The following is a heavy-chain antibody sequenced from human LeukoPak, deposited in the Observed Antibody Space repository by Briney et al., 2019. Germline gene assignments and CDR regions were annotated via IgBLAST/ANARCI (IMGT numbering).Heavy chain of an antibody. CDR1: GGAISNYY. CDR2: INYSGSA. V-gene: IGHV4-59*08. CDR3: ARAYYGDFFDY. Sequence: SETLSLTCNVSGGAISNYYWSWIRQPPGKGLEWIGYINYSGSAFYNPSVKSQVTISVDTSKNQFSLKLNSVTAADTAVYYCARAYYGDFFDYWGQGTLVTVSS. J-gene: IGHJ4*02. D-gene: IGHD4-17*01.